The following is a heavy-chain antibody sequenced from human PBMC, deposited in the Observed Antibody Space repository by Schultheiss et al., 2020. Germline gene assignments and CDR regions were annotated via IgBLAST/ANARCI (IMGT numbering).Heavy chain of an antibody. CDR1: GYSISSGYY. V-gene: IGHV4-38-2*02. J-gene: IGHJ3*02. CDR2: IYHSGST. Sequence: SQTLSLTCTVSGYSISSGYYWGWIRQPPGKGLEWIGSIYHSGSTYYNPSLKSRVTISVDTSKNQFSLNMISLTAADTAVYYCAREFKNFVVGVLYAFDIWGQGTMVTVSS. CDR3: AREFKNFVVGVLYAFDI. D-gene: IGHD2/OR15-2a*01.